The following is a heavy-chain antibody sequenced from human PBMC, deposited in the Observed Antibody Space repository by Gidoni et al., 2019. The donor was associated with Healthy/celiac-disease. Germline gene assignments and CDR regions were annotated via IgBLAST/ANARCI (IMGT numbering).Heavy chain of an antibody. V-gene: IGHV3-23*01. J-gene: IGHJ2*01. Sequence: EVQLLESGGGLVQPGGSLRLSCAASGFTFSSYAMSWVRQAPGNGLEWVSAISGSGGSTYYADSVKGRFTISRDNSKNTLYLQMNSLRAEDTAVYYWAKPPTGERWYFDLWGRGTLVTGSS. D-gene: IGHD7-27*01. CDR3: AKPPTGERWYFDL. CDR2: ISGSGGST. CDR1: GFTFSSYA.